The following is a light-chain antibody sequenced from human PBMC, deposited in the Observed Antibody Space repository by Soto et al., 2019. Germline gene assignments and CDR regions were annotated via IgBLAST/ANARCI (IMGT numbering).Light chain of an antibody. V-gene: IGKV1-5*03. Sequence: IRMTKSVFTLSVSVGDRVTITCLASQSISSWLAWYQQKPGKAPKLLIYKASTLASGVPSRFSGSGSGTEFTLTISSLQPDDFATYYCQHYNSYSDAFGEGTKVDIK. CDR3: QHYNSYSDA. J-gene: IGKJ1*01. CDR2: KAS. CDR1: QSISSW.